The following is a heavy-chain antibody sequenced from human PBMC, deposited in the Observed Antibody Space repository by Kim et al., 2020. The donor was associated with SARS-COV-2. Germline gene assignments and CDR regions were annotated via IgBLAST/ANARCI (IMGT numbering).Heavy chain of an antibody. Sequence: ASVKVSCKASGYTFTGYYMHWVRQAPGQGLEWMGRINPNSGGTNYAQKFQGRVTMTRDTSISTAYMELSRLRSDDTAVYYCAREIPGTLNYYDSSGYFDYWGQGTLVTVSS. V-gene: IGHV1-2*06. CDR3: AREIPGTLNYYDSSGYFDY. J-gene: IGHJ4*02. CDR1: GYTFTGYY. CDR2: INPNSGGT. D-gene: IGHD3-22*01.